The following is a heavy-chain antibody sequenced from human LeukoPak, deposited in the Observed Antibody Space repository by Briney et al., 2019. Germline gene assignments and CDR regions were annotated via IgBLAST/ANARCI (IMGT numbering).Heavy chain of an antibody. D-gene: IGHD6-13*01. CDR2: IYYSGST. J-gene: IGHJ5*02. CDR1: GGSISSYY. CDR3: ARRSSSRYHRFDP. V-gene: IGHV4-59*08. Sequence: PSETLSLTCTVSGGSISSYYWSWIRQPPGKGLEWIGYIYYSGSTNYNPSPKSRVTISVDTSKNQFSLKLSSVTAADTAVYYCARRSSSRYHRFDPLGQGTLVTVYS.